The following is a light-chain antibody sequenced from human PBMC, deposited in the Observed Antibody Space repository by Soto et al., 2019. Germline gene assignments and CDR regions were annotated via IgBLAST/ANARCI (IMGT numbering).Light chain of an antibody. CDR2: GAS. J-gene: IGKJ1*01. CDR3: QQYNGDSRT. V-gene: IGKV1-5*03. Sequence: DIQMTQSPSTLSASVGDRITITCRASQSISTWLAWYQQRPGMPPKLLIYGASTLQSGVPSRFSGSGSGTEFSLTISRLQPDDFATYYCQQYNGDSRTFGQGTKVEIK. CDR1: QSISTW.